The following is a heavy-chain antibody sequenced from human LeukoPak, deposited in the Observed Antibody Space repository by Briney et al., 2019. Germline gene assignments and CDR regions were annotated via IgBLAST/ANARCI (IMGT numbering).Heavy chain of an antibody. Sequence: ASVKVSCKVSGYTLTELSMHWVRQAPGKGLEWMGGFDPEDGETIYAQKFQGRVTMTEDTSTDTAYMELSSLRSEDTAVYYCASPSSGYYTLWYWGQGTLVTVSS. CDR3: ASPSSGYYTLWY. J-gene: IGHJ4*02. CDR1: GYTLTELS. CDR2: FDPEDGET. V-gene: IGHV1-24*01. D-gene: IGHD3-22*01.